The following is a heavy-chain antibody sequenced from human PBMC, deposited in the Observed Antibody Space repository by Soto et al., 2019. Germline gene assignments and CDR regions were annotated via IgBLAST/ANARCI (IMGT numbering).Heavy chain of an antibody. CDR3: ARGPGGYIPNDAFDI. CDR2: ISYDGSNK. Sequence: QVQLVESGGGVVQPGRSLRLSCAASGFTFSSYAMHWVRQAPGKGLEWVAIISYDGSNKYYGDSVKGRFTISRDNSKNTLYLQMNSLRAEDTAVYCCARGPGGYIPNDAFDIWGQGTMVTVSS. J-gene: IGHJ3*02. CDR1: GFTFSSYA. D-gene: IGHD5-12*01. V-gene: IGHV3-30-3*01.